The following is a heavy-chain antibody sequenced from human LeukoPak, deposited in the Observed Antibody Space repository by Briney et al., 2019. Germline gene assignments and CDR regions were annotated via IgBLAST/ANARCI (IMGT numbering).Heavy chain of an antibody. D-gene: IGHD6-6*01. V-gene: IGHV3-74*01. CDR2: INSDGSST. CDR1: GFTFSSYW. Sequence: GGSLRLSCAASGFTFSSYWMHWVRQAPGKGLVWVSRINSDGSSTSYADSVKGRFTISRDNARNTLYLQMNSLRVEDTAVYYCARVSGIAARGDLRNDYWGQGTLVTVSS. CDR3: ARVSGIAARGDLRNDY. J-gene: IGHJ4*02.